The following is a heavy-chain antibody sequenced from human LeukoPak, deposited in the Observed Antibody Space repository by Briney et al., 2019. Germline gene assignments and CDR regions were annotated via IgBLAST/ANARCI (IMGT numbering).Heavy chain of an antibody. Sequence: SETLSLTCTVSGGSINNYYWSWIRQPPGKGLEWIGYIYYSGSTNYNPSLKSRVTISADTSKNQFSLKLSSVTAADTAVYYCAREDHTAMVDSWGQGTLVTVSS. D-gene: IGHD5-18*01. V-gene: IGHV4-59*01. CDR1: GGSINNYY. CDR2: IYYSGST. CDR3: AREDHTAMVDS. J-gene: IGHJ4*02.